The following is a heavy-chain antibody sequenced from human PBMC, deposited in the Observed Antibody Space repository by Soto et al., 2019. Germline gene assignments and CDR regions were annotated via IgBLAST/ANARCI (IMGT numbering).Heavy chain of an antibody. CDR2: INPNSGGT. CDR1: GYTFTGYY. J-gene: IGHJ5*02. V-gene: IGHV1-2*04. CDR3: ARSSGGVFGIIIEGSNWLAP. Sequence: SSVKVSCKASGYTFTGYYIHWVRQAPGQGLEWMGWINPNSGGTNYAQKFQGWVTMTRDTSISTASMELSRLRSDDTALYYCARSSGGVFGIIIEGSNWLAPWGQGPLVTVS. D-gene: IGHD3-16*02.